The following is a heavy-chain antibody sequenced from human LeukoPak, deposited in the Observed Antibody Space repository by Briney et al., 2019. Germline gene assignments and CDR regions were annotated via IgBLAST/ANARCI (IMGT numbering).Heavy chain of an antibody. CDR3: TRRGQLAPYYYYYYMDV. V-gene: IGHV3-43D*03. CDR2: ISWDGGST. D-gene: IGHD6-6*01. J-gene: IGHJ6*03. Sequence: GGSLRLSCAASGFTSDDYAMHWVRQAPGKGLEWVSLISWDGGSTYYADSVKGRFTISRDNSKNSLYLQMNSLRAEDTAVYYCTRRGQLAPYYYYYYMDVWGKGTTVTVSS. CDR1: GFTSDDYA.